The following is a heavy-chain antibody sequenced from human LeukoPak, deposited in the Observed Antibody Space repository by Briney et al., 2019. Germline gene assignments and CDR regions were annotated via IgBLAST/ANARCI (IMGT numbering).Heavy chain of an antibody. CDR1: AGYINSNY. Sequence: SETLSLTCIVSAGYINSNYWSWIRQPPGKGLEWIGHIYHSGSTNYNPSLKSRGTISVNTSKNQFSLKVRPVTAADTAVYFCARHVDPYYYGMDVWGQGTTVTVSS. CDR3: ARHVDPYYYGMDV. D-gene: IGHD2-15*01. CDR2: IYHSGST. J-gene: IGHJ6*02. V-gene: IGHV4-59*08.